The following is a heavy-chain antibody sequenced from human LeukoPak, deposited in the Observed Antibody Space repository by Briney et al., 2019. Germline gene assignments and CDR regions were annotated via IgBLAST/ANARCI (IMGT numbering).Heavy chain of an antibody. CDR2: IYTSGST. J-gene: IGHJ5*02. CDR3: ARVRAAAGLRWFDP. D-gene: IGHD6-13*01. Sequence: SQTLSLTCTVSGGSISSGSYYWSWIRQPAWKGLEWIGRIYTSGSTNYNPSLKSRVTISVDTSKTQFSLKLSSVTAADTAVYYCARVRAAAGLRWFDPWGQGTLVTVSS. V-gene: IGHV4-61*02. CDR1: GGSISSGSYY.